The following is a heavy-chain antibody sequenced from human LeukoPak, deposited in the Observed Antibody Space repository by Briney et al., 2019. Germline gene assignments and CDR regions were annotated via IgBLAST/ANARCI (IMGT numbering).Heavy chain of an antibody. Sequence: SETLSLTCTVSGGSISSYYWSWIGQPRGKGLEWIGYIYYSGSTNYNPSLKSRVTISVDTSKNQFSLKLSSVTAADTAVYYCASENDFDAFDIWGQGTMLTVSS. J-gene: IGHJ3*02. CDR2: IYYSGST. V-gene: IGHV4-59*01. D-gene: IGHD2-21*02. CDR1: GGSISSYY. CDR3: ASENDFDAFDI.